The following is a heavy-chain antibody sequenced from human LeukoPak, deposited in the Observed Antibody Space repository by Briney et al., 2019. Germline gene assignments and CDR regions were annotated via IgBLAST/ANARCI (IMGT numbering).Heavy chain of an antibody. CDR1: EFTFSSYD. D-gene: IGHD5-12*01. J-gene: IGHJ4*02. CDR3: ADGGYSGYDSEPYFDY. CDR2: ISHVGDT. Sequence: GGSLRLSCAASEFTFSSYDMHWVRQATGKGLEWVSGISHVGDTYYSGSVKGRFTISRENAKNSLYLQMNSLRAGDTAVYYCADGGYSGYDSEPYFDYWGQGTLVTVSS. V-gene: IGHV3-13*01.